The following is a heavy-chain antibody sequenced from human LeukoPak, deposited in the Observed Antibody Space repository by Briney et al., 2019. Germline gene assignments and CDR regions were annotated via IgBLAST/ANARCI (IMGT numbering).Heavy chain of an antibody. D-gene: IGHD6-6*01. CDR1: GFSFSGHW. Sequence: GSLRLSCTASGFSFSGHWMHWARQLPGKGLVWVSRISRTGSTTSYAASVKGRFTVSRDNAKNTLYLQVNNLRAEDTAVYYCARGPNSNWSGLDFWGQGTLLTVSS. CDR2: ISRTGSTT. CDR3: ARGPNSNWSGLDF. V-gene: IGHV3-74*01. J-gene: IGHJ4*02.